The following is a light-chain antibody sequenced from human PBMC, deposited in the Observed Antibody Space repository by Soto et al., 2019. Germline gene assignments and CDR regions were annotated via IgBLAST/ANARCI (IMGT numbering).Light chain of an antibody. CDR2: RAS. CDR3: QQYNSYSRT. CDR1: QSISTS. V-gene: IGKV1-5*03. J-gene: IGKJ1*01. Sequence: DIQMTQSPSTLSASVGDSVTITCRASQSISTSLAWYQQKPGEAPNLLIYRASSLESGVPSRFSGSGSGTEFTLTISSLQPGDFATYYCQQYNSYSRTFGQGTKVDIK.